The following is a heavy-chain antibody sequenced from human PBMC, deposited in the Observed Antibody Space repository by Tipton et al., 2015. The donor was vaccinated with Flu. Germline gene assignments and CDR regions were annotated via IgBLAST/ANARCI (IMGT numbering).Heavy chain of an antibody. D-gene: IGHD5-12*01. CDR3: SRKAGGYDK. V-gene: IGHV5-51*03. CDR2: IYPGDSDT. Sequence: QLVQSGPEVKKPGEPLKISCKGSGYSFSDYWIAWVRQLPGKGLEWMGIIYPGDSDTRYRPSFQGQVTFSADTSTSTAYLQWTSLKAADTARYFCSRKAGGYDKRGQGTLVSVSS. J-gene: IGHJ4*02. CDR1: GYSFSDYW.